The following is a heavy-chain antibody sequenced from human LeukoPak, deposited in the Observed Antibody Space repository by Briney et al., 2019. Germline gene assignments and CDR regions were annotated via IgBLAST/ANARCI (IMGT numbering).Heavy chain of an antibody. J-gene: IGHJ4*02. CDR2: ITSSGAYT. Sequence: GGSLRLSCAASGFTFNTSTMNWVRQAPGKGLEWLSSITSSGAYTHYADSVKGRFTISRDNAKNSLYLQVDSLRGEDTAVYFCARAGGYYDSSGYYRYLDYWGQGTLVTVSS. CDR3: ARAGGYYDSSGYYRYLDY. D-gene: IGHD3-22*01. V-gene: IGHV3-21*01. CDR1: GFTFNTST.